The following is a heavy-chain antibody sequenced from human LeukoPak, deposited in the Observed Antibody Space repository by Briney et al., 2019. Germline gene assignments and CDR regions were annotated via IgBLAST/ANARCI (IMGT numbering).Heavy chain of an antibody. V-gene: IGHV1-2*02. CDR3: ARDTDSSGWYYFDY. D-gene: IGHD6-19*01. CDR1: GYTFTGYY. J-gene: IGHJ4*02. CDR2: INPNSGGT. Sequence: ASVKVSCKASGYTFTGYYMHWVRQAPGQGLEWMGWINPNSGGTNYAQKFQGRVTMTRDTSISTAYMELSRLSPDDTAVYYCARDTDSSGWYYFDYWGQGTLVTVSS.